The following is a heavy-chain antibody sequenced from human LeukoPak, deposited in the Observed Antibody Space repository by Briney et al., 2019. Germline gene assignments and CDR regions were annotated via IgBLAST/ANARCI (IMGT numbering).Heavy chain of an antibody. Sequence: HSGGSLRLSCAASGFTFNSHGVHWVRQAPGKGLEWVAFIWYDGSNKYYADSVKGRFTISRDNSKNTLYLQMNSLRAEDTAVYYCARARTTRGFDYWGQGTLVTVSS. CDR2: IWYDGSNK. CDR3: ARARTTRGFDY. V-gene: IGHV3-33*01. J-gene: IGHJ4*02. D-gene: IGHD4-17*01. CDR1: GFTFNSHG.